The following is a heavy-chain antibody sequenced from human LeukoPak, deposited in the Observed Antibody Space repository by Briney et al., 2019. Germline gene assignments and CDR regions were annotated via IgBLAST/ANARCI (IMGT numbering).Heavy chain of an antibody. J-gene: IGHJ4*02. Sequence: PSETLSLTCAVYGGSFSGYYWSWIRQPPGKGLEWIGEINHSGSTNYNPSRKSRVPISVDTSKTQSSLKLSSVPAADTAVYYCARGGSFSGAANSGSYYGFDYWGQGTLVTVSS. CDR2: INHSGST. CDR3: ARGGSFSGAANSGSYYGFDY. CDR1: GGSFSGYY. D-gene: IGHD1-26*01. V-gene: IGHV4-34*01.